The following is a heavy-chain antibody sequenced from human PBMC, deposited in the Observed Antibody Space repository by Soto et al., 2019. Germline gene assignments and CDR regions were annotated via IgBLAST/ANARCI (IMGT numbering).Heavy chain of an antibody. CDR1: GFTFGTTD. J-gene: IGHJ5*02. Sequence: QLLQSGGGLVQPGGSLTLSCAASGFTFGTTDMSWVRQAPGEGLEWVSTIDGSGGITYYADSVKGRFTISRDNSRNTVYLQMNSLRCDDTALYYCVKNSGWFNTGGQGALVTVSS. CDR2: IDGSGGIT. D-gene: IGHD3-10*01. CDR3: VKNSGWFNT. V-gene: IGHV3-23*01.